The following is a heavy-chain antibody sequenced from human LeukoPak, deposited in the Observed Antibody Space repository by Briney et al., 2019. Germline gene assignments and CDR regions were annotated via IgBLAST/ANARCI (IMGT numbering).Heavy chain of an antibody. CDR3: AREGYSSSGEGDY. V-gene: IGHV3-30*03. CDR1: GFTFSSYG. D-gene: IGHD6-13*01. Sequence: PGGSLRLSCAASGFTFSSYGMHWVRQAPGKGLEWVAVISYDGSNKYYADSVKGRFTISRDNSKNTLYLQINSLRAEDTAVYYCAREGYSSSGEGDYWGQGTLVTVSS. J-gene: IGHJ4*02. CDR2: ISYDGSNK.